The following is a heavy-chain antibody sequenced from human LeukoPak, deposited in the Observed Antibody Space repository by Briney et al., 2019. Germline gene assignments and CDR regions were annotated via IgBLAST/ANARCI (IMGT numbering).Heavy chain of an antibody. Sequence: ASVKVSCKASGGTFNSYAISWVRQAPGQGLEWMGGIIPIFGTANYAQKFQGRVTITADKSTSTAYMELSSLRSEDTAVYYCARDLATMVRGVKIYGMDVWGKGTTVTVSS. D-gene: IGHD3-10*01. V-gene: IGHV1-69*06. CDR3: ARDLATMVRGVKIYGMDV. CDR2: IIPIFGTA. J-gene: IGHJ6*04. CDR1: GGTFNSYA.